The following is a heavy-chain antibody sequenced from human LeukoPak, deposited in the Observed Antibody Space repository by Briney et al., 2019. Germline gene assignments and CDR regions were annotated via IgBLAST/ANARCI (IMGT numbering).Heavy chain of an antibody. CDR3: AKDFGKRIVVVIGPFDY. CDR2: ISGSGGST. V-gene: IGHV3-23*01. Sequence: PGGSLRLSCAASGFSVSSNYVSWVRQAPGKGLEWVSAISGSGGSTYYADSVKGRFTISRDNSKNTLYLQMNSLRAEDTAVYYCAKDFGKRIVVVIGPFDYWGQGTLVTVSS. D-gene: IGHD3-22*01. J-gene: IGHJ4*02. CDR1: GFSVSSNY.